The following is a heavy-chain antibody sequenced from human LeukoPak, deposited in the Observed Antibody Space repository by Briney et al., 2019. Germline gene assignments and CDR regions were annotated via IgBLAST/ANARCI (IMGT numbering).Heavy chain of an antibody. V-gene: IGHV3-23*01. Sequence: PGGSLRLSCAASGFTFSSYAMSWVRQAPGKGLEWVSAISGSGGSTYYADSVKGRFTISRDNSKNTLYLQMNSLRAEDTAVYYCAKDPDVLRYSQSFDHWGQGTLVTVSS. D-gene: IGHD3-9*01. J-gene: IGHJ5*02. CDR1: GFTFSSYA. CDR3: AKDPDVLRYSQSFDH. CDR2: ISGSGGST.